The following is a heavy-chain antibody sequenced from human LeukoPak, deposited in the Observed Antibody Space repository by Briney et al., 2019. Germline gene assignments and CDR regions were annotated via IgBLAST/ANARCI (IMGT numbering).Heavy chain of an antibody. CDR1: GYTFTSYA. J-gene: IGHJ5*02. CDR3: ARPNYYDSSGYPNWFDP. Sequence: ASVKVSCKASGYTFTSYAIHWVRQAPGQRLEWMGWINAGNGNTKYSQKFQGRVTITRDTSASTVYMELSSLRSEDTAVYYCARPNYYDSSGYPNWFDPWGQGTLVTVSS. V-gene: IGHV1-3*01. CDR2: INAGNGNT. D-gene: IGHD3-22*01.